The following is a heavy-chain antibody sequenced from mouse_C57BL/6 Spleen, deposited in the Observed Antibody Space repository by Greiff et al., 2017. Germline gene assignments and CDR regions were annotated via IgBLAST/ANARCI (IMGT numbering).Heavy chain of an antibody. J-gene: IGHJ1*03. CDR2: IYWDDDK. D-gene: IGHD2-1*01. CDR1: GFPLSTSGMG. CDR3: ARREVYGNYGNGYFDV. V-gene: IGHV8-12*01. Sequence: QVPLKQSGPGILQSSQTLSLTCSFSGFPLSTSGMGVSWIRQPSGKGLEWLAHIYWDDDKRYNPSLKSRPTISKDTSRNQVFLKITSVDTADTATYYCARREVYGNYGNGYFDVWGTGTTITVSS.